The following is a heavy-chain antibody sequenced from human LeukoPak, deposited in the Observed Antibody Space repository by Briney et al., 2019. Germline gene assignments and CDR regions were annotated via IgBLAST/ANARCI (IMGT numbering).Heavy chain of an antibody. J-gene: IGHJ4*02. Sequence: GESLKISCKGSGYSFTSYWIGWVRQMPGKGLEWMGIIYPGDSDTRYSPSFQGQVTISADKSISTAYLQWSSLKASDTAMYYCARQWGDCSSTSCYSAYWGQGTLVTVPS. CDR1: GYSFTSYW. CDR2: IYPGDSDT. V-gene: IGHV5-51*01. D-gene: IGHD2-2*01. CDR3: ARQWGDCSSTSCYSAY.